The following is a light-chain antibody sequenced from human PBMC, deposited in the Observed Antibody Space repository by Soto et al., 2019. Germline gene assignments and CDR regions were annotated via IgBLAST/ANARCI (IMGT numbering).Light chain of an antibody. CDR1: QSISSW. CDR3: QQSNSSPPT. Sequence: EIQMTQYPSTLSAPVGDRVTINCRASQSISSWLAWYQQKPGQAPNLLIYAASTLQAGVPSRFRGSGSGTDFTLTISSLQPEDFATYFCQQSNSSPPTFGGG. J-gene: IGKJ4*01. V-gene: IGKV1-5*01. CDR2: AAS.